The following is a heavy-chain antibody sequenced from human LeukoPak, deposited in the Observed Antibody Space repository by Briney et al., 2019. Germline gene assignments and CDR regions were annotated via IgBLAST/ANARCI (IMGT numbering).Heavy chain of an antibody. CDR2: FDPEDGKA. CDR3: ATAVFFGELPSGHNLDV. CDR1: GNTHTERY. D-gene: IGHD3-10*01. V-gene: IGHV1-24*01. J-gene: IGHJ3*01. Sequence: ASVRVSCKVSGNTHTERYMHWVRQAPGKGLEYMGGFDPEDGKAVYAQKFKGRVSMTGDTSTDTAYMELTSLRSEDTAVYYCATAVFFGELPSGHNLDVGGQGTRVMVS.